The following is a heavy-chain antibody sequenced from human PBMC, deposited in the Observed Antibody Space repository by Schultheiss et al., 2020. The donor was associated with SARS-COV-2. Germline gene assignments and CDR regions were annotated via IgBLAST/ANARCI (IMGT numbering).Heavy chain of an antibody. CDR1: GFTVSSDY. J-gene: IGHJ4*02. CDR2: FYSGGTT. D-gene: IGHD3-10*01. Sequence: GGSLRLSCAASGFTVSSDYMNWVRQAPGKGLEWVSVFYSGGTTYYADSVKGRFTISRDNAKNSLYLQMNSLRAEDTAVYYCARRRGYGSGSFDYWGQGTLVTVSS. CDR3: ARRRGYGSGSFDY. V-gene: IGHV3-53*01.